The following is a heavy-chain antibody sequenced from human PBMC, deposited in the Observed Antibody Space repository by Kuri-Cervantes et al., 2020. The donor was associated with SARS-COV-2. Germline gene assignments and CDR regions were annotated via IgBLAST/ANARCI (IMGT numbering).Heavy chain of an antibody. CDR2: INHSGST. J-gene: IGHJ6*04. V-gene: IGHV4-39*07. D-gene: IGHD4-23*01. Sequence: SETLSLTCTVSGGSISSSSYYWGWIRQPPGKGLEWIGEINHSGSTNYNPSLKSRVTISVDTSKNQFSLKLSSVTAADTAVYYCARPGGSLDVWGKGTTVTVSS. CDR1: GGSISSSSYY. CDR3: ARPGGSLDV.